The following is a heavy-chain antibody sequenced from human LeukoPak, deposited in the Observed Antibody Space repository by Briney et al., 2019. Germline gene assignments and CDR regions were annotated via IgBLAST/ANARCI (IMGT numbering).Heavy chain of an antibody. D-gene: IGHD3-22*01. CDR3: ARGGRSITVIVVVIMADDAFDI. V-gene: IGHV3-7*03. Sequence: GGSLRLSCAASGFTFSSYWMSWVRQAPGKGLELVANIKQDGSEKYYVDSVKGRFTISRDNAKNSLYLQMNSPRAEDTAVYYCARGGRSITVIVVVIMADDAFDIWGQGTMVTVSS. CDR1: GFTFSSYW. CDR2: IKQDGSEK. J-gene: IGHJ3*02.